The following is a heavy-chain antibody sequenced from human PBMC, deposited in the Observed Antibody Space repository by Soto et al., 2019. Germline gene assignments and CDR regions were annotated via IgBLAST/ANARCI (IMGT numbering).Heavy chain of an antibody. Sequence: SETLSVTCTVSGGSISSYDWSWIRKHPGKGLEWIGYIYYSGSTNYNPSLKSRVTISVDTSKNQFSLKLSSVTAADTAVYYCARDEGGLDCSGGSCYWGERWFDPWGQGTLVTVSS. J-gene: IGHJ5*02. CDR2: IYYSGST. CDR3: ARDEGGLDCSGGSCYWGERWFDP. CDR1: GGSISSYD. V-gene: IGHV4-59*01. D-gene: IGHD2-15*01.